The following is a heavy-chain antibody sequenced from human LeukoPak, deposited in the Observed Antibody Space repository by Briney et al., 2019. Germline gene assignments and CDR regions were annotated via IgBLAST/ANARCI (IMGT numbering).Heavy chain of an antibody. V-gene: IGHV1-69*05. Sequence: SVKVSCKASGGTFSSYAISWVRQAPGQGLEWMGGIIPIFGTASYAQKFQGRVTITTDESSSTAYMELSSLRSEDTAVYYCTRSTYGDYVYAFDIWGQGTMVTVSS. D-gene: IGHD4-17*01. CDR3: TRSTYGDYVYAFDI. CDR2: IIPIFGTA. CDR1: GGTFSSYA. J-gene: IGHJ3*02.